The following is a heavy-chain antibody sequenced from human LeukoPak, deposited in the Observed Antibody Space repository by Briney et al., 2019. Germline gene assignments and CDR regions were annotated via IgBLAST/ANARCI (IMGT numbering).Heavy chain of an antibody. V-gene: IGHV4-59*08. CDR2: IDHTGNT. D-gene: IGHD1-26*01. CDR3: ARHGTLDY. CDR1: VGLNNNYY. Sequence: SETLSLTCTVSVGLNNNYYWRWMRPPAGEGLECNGYIDHTGNTNYNPSLNSRVTMSVHTPKNQFSLKLSSVTAADTAVYYCARHGTLDYWGQGTLVTVAS. J-gene: IGHJ4*02.